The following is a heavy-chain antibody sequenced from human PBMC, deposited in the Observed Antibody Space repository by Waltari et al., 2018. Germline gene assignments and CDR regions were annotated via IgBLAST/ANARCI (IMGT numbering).Heavy chain of an antibody. CDR3: LNLAYCNPSTCYPRPG. Sequence: QVKLKQWGAGLLKPSETLSLTCSVGGGSFTSYYWSWIRQPPGKGLEWIGELTHRGSTHYNPSLTGRVTMSVDKSKSQFSLKLTSVTAADTAVYYCLNLAYCNPSTCYPRPGWGPGNLVVVSS. CDR2: LTHRGST. V-gene: IGHV4-34*01. J-gene: IGHJ4*02. CDR1: GGSFTSYY. D-gene: IGHD2-2*01.